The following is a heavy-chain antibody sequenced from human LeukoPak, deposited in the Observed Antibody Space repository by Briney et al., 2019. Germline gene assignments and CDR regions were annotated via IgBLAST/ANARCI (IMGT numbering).Heavy chain of an antibody. V-gene: IGHV3-11*01. D-gene: IGHD3-10*01. CDR1: GITFSDHY. Sequence: GGSLRLSCAASGITFSDHYMNWIRQAPGKGLEWDSYISSSGRTIDYADSVKGRFTISRDNAKKSLYLQMNSLRTEDTAVYYCARTKSENAYGQHHGLDNWGQGILVTVSS. J-gene: IGHJ4*02. CDR2: ISSSGRTI. CDR3: ARTKSENAYGQHHGLDN.